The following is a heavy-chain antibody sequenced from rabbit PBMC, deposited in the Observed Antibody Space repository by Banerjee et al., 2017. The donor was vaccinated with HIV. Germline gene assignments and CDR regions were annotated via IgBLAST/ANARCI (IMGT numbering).Heavy chain of an antibody. CDR2: IDPVFGST. Sequence: QLKESGGGLVQPGGSLKLSCKASGFDFSSYYMSWVRQAPGKGLEWIGYIDPVFGSTYYASWVNGRFTISSHNAQNTLYLQLNSLTAADTATYFCARDTFEYSSGWVYFNLWGPGTLVTVS. V-gene: IGHV1S7*01. CDR3: ARDTFEYSSGWVYFNL. J-gene: IGHJ4*01. D-gene: IGHD4-1*01. CDR1: GFDFSSYY.